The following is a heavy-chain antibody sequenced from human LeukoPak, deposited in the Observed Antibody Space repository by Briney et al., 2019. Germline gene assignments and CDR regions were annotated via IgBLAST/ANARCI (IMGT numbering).Heavy chain of an antibody. D-gene: IGHD6-13*01. CDR2: ISGSGGSA. CDR1: GFTFSSYA. Sequence: PGGSLRLSCAASGFTFSSYAMSWVRQAPGKGLEWVSAISGSGGSALYADSVKGRFTISRDNSKNTLYLQMNSLRAEDTAVYYCAKSPMYTSTWPGHAFDVWGQGTMVTVSS. V-gene: IGHV3-23*01. CDR3: AKSPMYTSTWPGHAFDV. J-gene: IGHJ3*01.